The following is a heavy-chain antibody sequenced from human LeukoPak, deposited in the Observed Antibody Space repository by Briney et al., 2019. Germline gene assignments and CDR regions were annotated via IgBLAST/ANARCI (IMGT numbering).Heavy chain of an antibody. CDR2: ISWNSGNI. V-gene: IGHV3-9*01. CDR3: ARVYDGYLDAFDI. Sequence: GGSLRLSCAASGFTFDDYAMHWVRQAPGKGLEWVSGISWNSGNIDYADSVKGRFTISRDNAKNTLYLQMNSLRAEDTAVYYCARVYDGYLDAFDIWGQGTMVTVSS. J-gene: IGHJ3*02. D-gene: IGHD5-24*01. CDR1: GFTFDDYA.